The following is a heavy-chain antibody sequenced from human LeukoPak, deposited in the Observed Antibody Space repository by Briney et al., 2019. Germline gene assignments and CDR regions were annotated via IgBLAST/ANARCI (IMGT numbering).Heavy chain of an antibody. CDR3: ARDSYYDSSVGLGYFDY. V-gene: IGHV3-30-3*01. D-gene: IGHD3-22*01. CDR2: ISYDGSNK. Sequence: GSLRLSCAASGFTFSSYAMHWVRQAPGKGLEWVAVISYDGSNKYYADSVKGRFTISRDNSKNTLYLQMNSLRAEDTAVYYCARDSYYDSSVGLGYFDYWGQGTLVTVSS. CDR1: GFTFSSYA. J-gene: IGHJ4*02.